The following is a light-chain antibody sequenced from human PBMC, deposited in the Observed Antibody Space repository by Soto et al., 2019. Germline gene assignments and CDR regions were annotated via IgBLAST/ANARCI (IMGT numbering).Light chain of an antibody. Sequence: EIVLTQSPATLSLSPGERATLSCRAIQSVSSYLALYQQKPGQAPRLLIYDASNRATGIPARFSGSVSVTDLTLTLSSLEPEDCAVYYCKKRNNWTHLNLGGGTKVEIK. V-gene: IGKV3-11*01. CDR3: KKRNNWTHLN. J-gene: IGKJ4*01. CDR1: QSVSSY. CDR2: DAS.